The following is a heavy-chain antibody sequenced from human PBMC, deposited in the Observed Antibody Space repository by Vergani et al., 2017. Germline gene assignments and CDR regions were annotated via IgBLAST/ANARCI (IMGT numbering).Heavy chain of an antibody. CDR2: TWYDGNNK. V-gene: IGHV3-33*01. J-gene: IGHJ5*02. CDR1: GFTFNQYG. D-gene: IGHD1-14*01. Sequence: QVQLVESGGGVVQPGRSLRLSCAASGFTFNQYGMHWVRQAPGKGLEWVAVTWYDGNNKQYADSVKGRFTISRDNSKSTMYRQMNSLRDEDTGVYYCARELRLQYNRFYPWVEGTLVTVSS. CDR3: ARELRLQYNRFYP.